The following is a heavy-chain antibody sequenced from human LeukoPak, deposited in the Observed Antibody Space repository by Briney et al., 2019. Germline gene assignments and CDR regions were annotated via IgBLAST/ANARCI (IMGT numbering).Heavy chain of an antibody. D-gene: IGHD4-17*01. V-gene: IGHV4-38-2*02. CDR1: GYSISSGYY. CDR3: ARVYGDYEAYYYYMDV. Sequence: PSETLSLTCTVSGYSISSGYYWGWIRQPPGKGLEWIGSIYHSGSTYYNPSLKSRVTISVDTSKNQFSLKLSSVTAADTAVYYCARVYGDYEAYYYYMDVWGKGTTVIISS. J-gene: IGHJ6*03. CDR2: IYHSGST.